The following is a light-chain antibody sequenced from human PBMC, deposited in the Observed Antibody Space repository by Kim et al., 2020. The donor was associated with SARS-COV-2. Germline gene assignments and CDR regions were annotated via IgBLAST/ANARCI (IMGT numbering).Light chain of an antibody. CDR1: SSNIGSNN. V-gene: IGLV1-44*01. J-gene: IGLJ3*02. Sequence: ELTQPPSVSGTPGQRVTISCSGSSSNIGSNNVVWYQQLPGAAPNLLIYSNNQRPSGIPDRVSGSRSGTSASLTISGLQSGDEADYYCAVWDDSLKQGVFGGGTQLTVL. CDR3: AVWDDSLKQGV. CDR2: SNN.